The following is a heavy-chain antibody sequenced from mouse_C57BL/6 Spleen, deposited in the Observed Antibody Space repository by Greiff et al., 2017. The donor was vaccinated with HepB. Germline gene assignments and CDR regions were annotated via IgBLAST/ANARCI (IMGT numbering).Heavy chain of an antibody. CDR3: ARGANWDEDD. Sequence: EVQLQQSGPELVKPGASVKISCKASGYTFTDYYMNWVKQSHGKSLEWIGDINPNNGGTSYNQKFKGKATLTVDKSSSTAYMELRSLTSEDSAVYYCARGANWDEDDWGQGTTLTVSS. D-gene: IGHD4-1*01. V-gene: IGHV1-26*01. J-gene: IGHJ2*01. CDR2: INPNNGGT. CDR1: GYTFTDYY.